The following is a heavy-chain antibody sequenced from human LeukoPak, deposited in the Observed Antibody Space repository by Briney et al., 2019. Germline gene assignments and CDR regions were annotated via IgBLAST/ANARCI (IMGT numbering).Heavy chain of an antibody. Sequence: SETLSLTCTVSGDSVRSYYWSWIRQPPGKGLEWIGYILYSGSTKYNPSLKSRVTISVDTSKNQFSLKLSSVTAADTAVYYCARQAYDYVWGARYYYYYYMDVWGKGTTVTISS. J-gene: IGHJ6*03. CDR1: GDSVRSYY. CDR3: ARQAYDYVWGARYYYYYYMDV. V-gene: IGHV4-59*08. CDR2: ILYSGST. D-gene: IGHD3-16*01.